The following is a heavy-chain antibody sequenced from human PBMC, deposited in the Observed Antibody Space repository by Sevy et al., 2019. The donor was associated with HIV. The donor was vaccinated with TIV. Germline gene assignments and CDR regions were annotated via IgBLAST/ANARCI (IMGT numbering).Heavy chain of an antibody. Sequence: GGSLRLSCAASGFTFSSYAMSWVRQAPGKGLEWVSAISGSGGSTYYADSVKGRFTISRDNAQNSLSLQMNSLRVEDTAVYYCVAGAGYLFDYWGQGTLVTVSS. D-gene: IGHD2-21*01. CDR1: GFTFSSYA. CDR2: ISGSGGST. J-gene: IGHJ4*02. V-gene: IGHV3-23*01. CDR3: VAGAGYLFDY.